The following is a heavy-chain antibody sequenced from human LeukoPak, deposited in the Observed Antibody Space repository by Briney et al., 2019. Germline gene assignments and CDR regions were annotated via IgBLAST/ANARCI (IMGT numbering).Heavy chain of an antibody. CDR3: ARSAREDAFDI. J-gene: IGHJ3*02. CDR1: GGSISSGGYS. CDR2: IHHSGST. V-gene: IGHV4-30-2*01. Sequence: SETLSLTCAVSGGSISSGGYSWSWIRQPPGKGLEWIGYIHHSGSTYYNPSLKSRVTISVDRSKNQFSLKLSSVTAADTAVYYCARSAREDAFDIWGQGTMVTVSS. D-gene: IGHD5-24*01.